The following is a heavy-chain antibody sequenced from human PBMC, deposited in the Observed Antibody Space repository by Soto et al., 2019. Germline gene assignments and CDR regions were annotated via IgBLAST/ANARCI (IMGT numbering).Heavy chain of an antibody. V-gene: IGHV1-69*17. D-gene: IGHD3-16*01. Sequence: QVQLVQSGAEVKRPGSSVKVSCESSGDTFNSYLISWVRQAPGQGLEWMGGIIPIIRVTHYAQKFQGRVTISALSSTGTAYMELTNLGSEDTALSYCARESLGAKGADHWGQGTLVTVSS. J-gene: IGHJ4*02. CDR3: ARESLGAKGADH. CDR1: GDTFNSYL. CDR2: IIPIIRVT.